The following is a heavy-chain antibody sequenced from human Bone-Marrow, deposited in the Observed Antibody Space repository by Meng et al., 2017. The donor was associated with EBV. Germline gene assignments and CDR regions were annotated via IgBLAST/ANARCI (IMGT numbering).Heavy chain of an antibody. D-gene: IGHD3-10*01. V-gene: IGHV1-2*06. J-gene: IGHJ5*02. Sequence: HGRRVPHGVKVKHPGASWQVSCKAARYTFTGYYMHLVRQAHGQGLEWMGRINPTSGGTNYAQKFQGRVTMTRDTSISTAYMELSRLRSDDTAVYYCARRVTMVRGVITNWFDPWGQGTLVTVSS. CDR3: ARRVTMVRGVITNWFDP. CDR1: RYTFTGYY. CDR2: INPTSGGT.